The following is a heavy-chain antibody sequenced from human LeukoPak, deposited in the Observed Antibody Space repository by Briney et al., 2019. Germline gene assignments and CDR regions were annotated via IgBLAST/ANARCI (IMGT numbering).Heavy chain of an antibody. Sequence: SETLSLTCTVSVGSISSYYWSWIRQPREKGLEWIGYIYYSGSTNYSPSLKSRLTISVDTSKNQFSLKLSSVTAADTAVYYCARTYGSSGLGYFDLWGRGTLVTVSS. D-gene: IGHD6-13*01. CDR3: ARTYGSSGLGYFDL. J-gene: IGHJ2*01. V-gene: IGHV4-59*13. CDR1: VGSISSYY. CDR2: IYYSGST.